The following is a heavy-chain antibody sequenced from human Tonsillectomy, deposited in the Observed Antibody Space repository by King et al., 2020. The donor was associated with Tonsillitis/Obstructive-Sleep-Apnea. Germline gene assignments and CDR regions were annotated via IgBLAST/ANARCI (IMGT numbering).Heavy chain of an antibody. CDR2: INHGGST. Sequence: VQLQQWGAGLLKPSETLSLTCAVYGESFSGYYWSWIRQPPEKGLEWIGEINHGGSTNYNPSLKSRVTISVDTSKNQFSLKLSFVTAADTALYYCATAGGNYYSYYMDVWGKGTTVTVSS. CDR1: GESFSGYY. V-gene: IGHV4-34*01. CDR3: ATAGGNYYSYYMDV. J-gene: IGHJ6*03. D-gene: IGHD3-16*01.